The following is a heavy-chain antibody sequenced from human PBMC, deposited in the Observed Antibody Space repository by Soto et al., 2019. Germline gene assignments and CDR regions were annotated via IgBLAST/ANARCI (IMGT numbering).Heavy chain of an antibody. CDR2: IKHDGSEK. D-gene: IGHD3-10*01. CDR3: ASVPGSPGYHGLDV. CDR1: GLPFSKYW. Sequence: PGGSLRLSCASSGLPFSKYWMTWVRQAAGKGLEWVATIKHDGSEKSNLDSVEGRFTISRDNAKNSLSLQMNSLRVEDTAVYFCASVPGSPGYHGLDVWGQGTTVTVSS. V-gene: IGHV3-7*03. J-gene: IGHJ6*02.